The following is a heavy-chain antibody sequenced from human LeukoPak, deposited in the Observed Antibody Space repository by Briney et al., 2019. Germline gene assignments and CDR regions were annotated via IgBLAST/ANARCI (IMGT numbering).Heavy chain of an antibody. CDR2: INPSGGST. J-gene: IGHJ4*02. CDR1: GYTFTSYY. CDR3: ARDDILTGYHEAFFDY. D-gene: IGHD3-9*01. V-gene: IGHV1-46*01. Sequence: ASVKVSCKASGYTFTSYYMHWVRQAPGQGLEWMGIINPSGGSTSYAQKFQGRVTMTRDTSTSTVYMELSSLRSEDTAVYYCARDDILTGYHEAFFDYWGQGTLVTVSS.